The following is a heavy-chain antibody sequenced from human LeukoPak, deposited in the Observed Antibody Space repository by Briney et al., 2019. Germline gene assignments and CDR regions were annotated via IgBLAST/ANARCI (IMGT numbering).Heavy chain of an antibody. CDR1: GYTITGYY. D-gene: IGHD6-6*01. CDR2: INPSGGST. CDR3: GCSSSPYYFDY. J-gene: IGHJ4*02. V-gene: IGHV1-46*01. Sequence: GASVKVSCKASGYTITGYYMHWVRQAPGQGLEWMGIINPSGGSTSYAQKFQGRVTMTRDTSTSTVYMELSSLRSEDTAVYYCGCSSSPYYFDYWGQGTLVTVSS.